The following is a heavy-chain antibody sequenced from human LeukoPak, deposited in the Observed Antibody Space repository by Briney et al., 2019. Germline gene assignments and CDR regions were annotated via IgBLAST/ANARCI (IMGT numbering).Heavy chain of an antibody. J-gene: IGHJ4*02. D-gene: IGHD6-13*01. V-gene: IGHV4-34*01. CDR1: GGSFSGYY. Sequence: SETLSLTCAVYGGSFSGYYWSWIRQPPGKGLERIGEINHSGSTNYNPSLKSRVTISVDTSKNQFSLKLSSVTAADTAVYYCVRGPAAGTFDYWGQGTLVTVSS. CDR2: INHSGST. CDR3: VRGPAAGTFDY.